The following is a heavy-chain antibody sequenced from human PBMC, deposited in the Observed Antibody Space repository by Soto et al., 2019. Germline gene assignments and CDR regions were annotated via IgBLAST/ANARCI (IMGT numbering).Heavy chain of an antibody. V-gene: IGHV1-2*04. CDR2: INPNSGGT. J-gene: IGHJ4*02. Sequence: QVQLVQSGAEVKKPGASVKVSCKASGYTFTGYYMHWVRQAPGQGLEWMGWINPNSGGTNYAQKFQGWVTMTRDTSISTAYMELSRLRSDDTPVYYCARVPSPPDSGWYYFDYWGQGTLVTVSS. D-gene: IGHD6-19*01. CDR1: GYTFTGYY. CDR3: ARVPSPPDSGWYYFDY.